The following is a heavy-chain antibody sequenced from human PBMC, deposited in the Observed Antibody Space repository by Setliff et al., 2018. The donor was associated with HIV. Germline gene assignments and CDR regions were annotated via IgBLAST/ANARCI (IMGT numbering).Heavy chain of an antibody. CDR3: ARGADASGYFYREYFQH. V-gene: IGHV1-69*13. D-gene: IGHD3-22*01. CDR1: GGTFSSYA. Sequence: ASVKVSCKASGGTFSSYAITWVRQAPGQGLEWMGGVVPTIHEATYAQKFQGRVTITADESATTVYMEMSGLTSEDTAIYYCARGADASGYFYREYFQHWGQGTLVTVYS. CDR2: VVPTIHEA. J-gene: IGHJ1*01.